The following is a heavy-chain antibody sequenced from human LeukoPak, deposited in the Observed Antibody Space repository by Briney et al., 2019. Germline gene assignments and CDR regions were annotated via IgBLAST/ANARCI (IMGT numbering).Heavy chain of an antibody. D-gene: IGHD6-13*01. CDR3: ARDRGAAGGPGVLDY. CDR1: GGTFSSYA. Sequence: SVKVSCKASGGTFSSYAISWVRQAPGQGLEWMGGIIPIFGTANYAQKFQGRVTITADESTSTAYMELSSLRSEDTAVYYCARDRGAAGGPGVLDYWGQGTLVTVSS. CDR2: IIPIFGTA. J-gene: IGHJ4*02. V-gene: IGHV1-69*13.